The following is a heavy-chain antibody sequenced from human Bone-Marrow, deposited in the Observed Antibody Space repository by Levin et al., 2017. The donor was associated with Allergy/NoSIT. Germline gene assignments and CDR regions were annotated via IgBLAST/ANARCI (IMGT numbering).Heavy chain of an antibody. V-gene: IGHV4-38-2*01. D-gene: IGHD1-7*01. Sequence: NSSETLSLTCAVSGYSISSGYYWGWIRQPPGKGLEWIGSIYHSGSTYYNPSLKSRVTISVDTSKNQFSLKLSSVTAADTAVYYCARRTTIHNWFDPWGQGTLVTVSS. CDR1: GYSISSGYY. J-gene: IGHJ5*02. CDR3: ARRTTIHNWFDP. CDR2: IYHSGST.